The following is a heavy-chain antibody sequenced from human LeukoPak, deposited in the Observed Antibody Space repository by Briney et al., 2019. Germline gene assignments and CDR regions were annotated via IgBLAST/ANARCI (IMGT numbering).Heavy chain of an antibody. CDR1: GGTFTSYG. D-gene: IGHD7-27*01. J-gene: IGHJ5*02. CDR2: ISAYNGNT. V-gene: IGHV1-18*01. CDR3: ARDQANWGWNWFDP. Sequence: ASVKVSCKASGGTFTSYGISWVRQAPGQGLEWMGWISAYNGNTNYAQKLQGRVTMTTDTSTSTAYMELRSLRSDDTAVYYCARDQANWGWNWFDPWGQGTLVTVSS.